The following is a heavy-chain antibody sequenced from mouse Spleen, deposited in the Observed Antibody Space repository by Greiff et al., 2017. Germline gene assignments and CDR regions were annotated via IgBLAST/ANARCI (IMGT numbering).Heavy chain of an antibody. CDR2: INYDGSST. J-gene: IGHJ1*01. CDR1: GFTFSDYY. D-gene: IGHD2-10*01. Sequence: EVHLVESEGGLVQPGSSMKLSCTASGFTFSDYYMAWVRQVPEKGLEWVANINYDGSSTYYLDSLKSRFIISRDNAKNILYLQMSSLKSEDTATYYCARTYYGDWYFDVWGAGTTVTVSS. CDR3: ARTYYGDWYFDV. V-gene: IGHV5-16*01.